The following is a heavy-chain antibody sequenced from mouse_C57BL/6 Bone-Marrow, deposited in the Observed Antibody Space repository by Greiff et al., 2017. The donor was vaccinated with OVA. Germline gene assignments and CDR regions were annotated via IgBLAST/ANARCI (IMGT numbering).Heavy chain of an antibody. J-gene: IGHJ1*03. CDR1: GYTFTSYW. D-gene: IGHD1-1*01. CDR2: IDPSDSET. Sequence: QVQLQQSGAELVRPGSSVKLSCKASGYTFTSYWMHWVKQRPIQGLEWIGNIDPSDSETHYNQKFKDKATLTVDKSSSTAYMQLSSLTSEDSAVYYCVCRGAVVEAWYFDVWGTGTTVTVSS. V-gene: IGHV1-52*01. CDR3: VCRGAVVEAWYFDV.